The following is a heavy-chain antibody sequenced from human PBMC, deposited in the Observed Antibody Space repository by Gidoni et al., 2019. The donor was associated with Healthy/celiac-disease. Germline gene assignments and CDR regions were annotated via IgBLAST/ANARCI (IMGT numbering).Heavy chain of an antibody. J-gene: IGHJ6*02. CDR3: ANNGQGFGRYYYYGMDV. D-gene: IGHD3-10*01. V-gene: IGHV3-23*04. Sequence: EVQLVESGGGLVQPGGSLRLSCAASGFTFSSYAMSWVRQAPGQGLEWVSAISGSGGSTYYADSVKGRFTISRDNSKNTLYLQMNSLRAEVTAVYYCANNGQGFGRYYYYGMDVWGQGTTVTVSS. CDR1: GFTFSSYA. CDR2: ISGSGGST.